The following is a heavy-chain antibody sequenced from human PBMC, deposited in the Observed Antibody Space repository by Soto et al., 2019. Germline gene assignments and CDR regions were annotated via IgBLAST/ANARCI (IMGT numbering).Heavy chain of an antibody. Sequence: SETLSLTCTVSGGSISSYYWSLIRQPPGKGLEWIGYIYYSGSTNYNPSLKSRVTISVDTSKNQFSLKLSSVTAADTAVCYCARERVGYGIYYYYMDVWGKGXTVTVSS. J-gene: IGHJ6*03. CDR2: IYYSGST. V-gene: IGHV4-59*01. CDR3: ARERVGYGIYYYYMDV. D-gene: IGHD5-12*01. CDR1: GGSISSYY.